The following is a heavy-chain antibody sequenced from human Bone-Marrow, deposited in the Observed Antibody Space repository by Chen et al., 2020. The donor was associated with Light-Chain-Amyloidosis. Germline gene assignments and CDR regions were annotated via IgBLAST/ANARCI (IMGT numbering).Heavy chain of an antibody. CDR3: LKAIHGNTWFDP. CDR1: GYSFTNYW. J-gene: IGHJ5*02. V-gene: IGHV5-51*01. CDR2: IHVDNSNT. D-gene: IGHD2-15*01. Sequence: EVQLVQSGAEVKKPGESLKISCKSSGYSFTNYWIGWVRQMPGKGLEWMGIIHVDNSNTLYSPSFHGQVTVSADKSTSTAYLQWGSVKASDTAMYYCLKAIHGNTWFDPCGQGTLVTVSS.